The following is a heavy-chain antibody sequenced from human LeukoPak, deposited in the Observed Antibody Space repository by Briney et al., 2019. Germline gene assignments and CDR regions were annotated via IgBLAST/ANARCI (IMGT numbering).Heavy chain of an antibody. CDR3: ARAGGLEYQLPRAYYFDY. CDR2: ISSSSSYI. D-gene: IGHD2-2*01. Sequence: KPGGSLRLSCAASGFTFSSYSMNWVRQAPGKGLEWVSSISSSSSYIYYADSVKGRFTISRDNAKNSLYLQMNSLRAEDTAVYYCARAGGLEYQLPRAYYFDYWGQGTLVTVSS. J-gene: IGHJ4*02. CDR1: GFTFSSYS. V-gene: IGHV3-21*01.